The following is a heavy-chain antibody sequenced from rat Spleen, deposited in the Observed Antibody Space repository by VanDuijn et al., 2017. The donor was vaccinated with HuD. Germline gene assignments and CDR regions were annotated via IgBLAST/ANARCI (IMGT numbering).Heavy chain of an antibody. V-gene: IGHV2-13*01. CDR2: IWAGGGT. J-gene: IGHJ4*01. Sequence: QVQLKESGPGLVQPSQTLSLTCTVSGFSLTSYHVSWVRQPPGKSLVWMGTIWAGGGTNYNSAVQSRLSISRDTSKSQVFLKMNSLQTEGTATYYCARAYSSYIHSMDAWGQGASVTVSS. CDR1: GFSLTSYH. CDR3: ARAYSSYIHSMDA. D-gene: IGHD1-2*01.